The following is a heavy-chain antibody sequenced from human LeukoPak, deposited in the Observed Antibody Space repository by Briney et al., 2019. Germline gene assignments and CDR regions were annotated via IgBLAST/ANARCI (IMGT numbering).Heavy chain of an antibody. CDR2: IYSGGSI. V-gene: IGHV3-53*01. CDR3: ARALPSRRMDV. D-gene: IGHD2-2*01. J-gene: IGHJ6*02. CDR1: GFTVSSSY. Sequence: GGSLRLSCAASGFTVSSSYMTWVRQAPGKGLEWVSIIYSGGSIYYADSVKGRFTISRDNSKNTLYLQMNSLRAEDTAVYYCARALPSRRMDVWGQGTTVTVSS.